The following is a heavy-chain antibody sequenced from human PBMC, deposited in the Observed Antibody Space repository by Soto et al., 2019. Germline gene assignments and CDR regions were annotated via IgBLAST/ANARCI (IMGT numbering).Heavy chain of an antibody. D-gene: IGHD3-16*01. CDR2: IIPVFGTT. J-gene: IGHJ4*02. CDR3: ARGGGPYVWFNEF. CDR1: GGLFSSFA. Sequence: QEQLVQSEPEVKKPGSSVKVSCKDSGGLFSSFAISWVRQAPGQGLEWVGGIIPVFGTTNYAEKFQGRVTITADESTNTAYMELSSLISGDTAMYYCARGGGPYVWFNEFWGQGTLVTVSS. V-gene: IGHV1-69*01.